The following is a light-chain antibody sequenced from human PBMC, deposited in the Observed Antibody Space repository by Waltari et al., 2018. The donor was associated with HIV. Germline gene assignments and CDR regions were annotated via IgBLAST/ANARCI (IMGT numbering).Light chain of an antibody. V-gene: IGLV2-23*02. J-gene: IGLJ2*01. CDR3: CSYAGSHTFVV. CDR2: EVT. Sequence: QSALTQPASVSGSPGQSVTISCAGSNSDVGSYDLVSWYQHHPGKAPKRLIYEVTKRPSGVSNRFSGSKSGNTASLTISGLQAEDEADYYCCSYAGSHTFVVFGGETKLTVL. CDR1: NSDVGSYDL.